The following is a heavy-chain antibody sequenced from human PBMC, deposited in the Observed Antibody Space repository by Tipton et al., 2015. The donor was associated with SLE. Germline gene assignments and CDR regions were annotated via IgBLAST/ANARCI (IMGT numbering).Heavy chain of an antibody. D-gene: IGHD3-3*01. Sequence: QLVQSGAEVKKPGASVKISCKTFGYTFTTYYVYWVRQAPGQGLEWMGVVNPGGGSATYSEKFQDKVTMTWDTSTSTVFLELTSLTSDDTAVYFCARQGFVEWYPRGSGGSDYWGQGTLVTVSS. CDR1: GYTFTTYY. V-gene: IGHV1-46*01. J-gene: IGHJ4*02. CDR2: VNPGGGSA. CDR3: ARQGFVEWYPRGSGGSDY.